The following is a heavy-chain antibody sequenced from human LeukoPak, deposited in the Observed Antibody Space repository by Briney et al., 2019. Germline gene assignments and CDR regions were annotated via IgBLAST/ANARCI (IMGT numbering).Heavy chain of an antibody. D-gene: IGHD3-3*01. CDR2: IYYSGST. V-gene: IGHV4-39*07. CDR1: GGSVTSNSYY. CDR3: ASTSDVWALYYGETDY. J-gene: IGHJ4*02. Sequence: SETLSLTCTVSGGSVTSNSYYWGWIRQPPGTGLEWIGSIYYSGSTYYNPSLKSRVTISVDTSKNQFSLKLSSVTAADTAVYYCASTSDVWALYYGETDYWGQGTLVTVSS.